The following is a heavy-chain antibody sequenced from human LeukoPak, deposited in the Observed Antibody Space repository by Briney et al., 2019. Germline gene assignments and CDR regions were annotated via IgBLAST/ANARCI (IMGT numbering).Heavy chain of an antibody. J-gene: IGHJ4*02. CDR1: GFTFSTYA. CDR2: ISGDGGYT. D-gene: IGHD6-19*01. Sequence: GGSLRLSCAASGFTFSTYAMTWVRQAPGKGLEWVSSISGDGGYTYYADFVKGRFTISRDNSNNTLYLPMNSLRAEDTAVYYCARSKSYSSGWTDFDWWGQGTLVTVSS. V-gene: IGHV3-23*01. CDR3: ARSKSYSSGWTDFDW.